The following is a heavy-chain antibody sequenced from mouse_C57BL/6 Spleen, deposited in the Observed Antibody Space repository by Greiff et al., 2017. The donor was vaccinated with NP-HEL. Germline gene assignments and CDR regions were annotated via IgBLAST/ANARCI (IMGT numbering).Heavy chain of an antibody. CDR2: ISSGSSTI. V-gene: IGHV5-17*01. CDR1: GFTFSDYG. Sequence: EVQLVESGGGLVKPGGSLKLSCAASGFTFSDYGMHWVRQAPEKGLEWVAYISSGSSTIYYADTVKGRFTISRDNAKNTPFLQMTRLRSKDTAMYYCASRDGFADWGQGTLVTVSA. CDR3: ASRDGFAD. J-gene: IGHJ3*01.